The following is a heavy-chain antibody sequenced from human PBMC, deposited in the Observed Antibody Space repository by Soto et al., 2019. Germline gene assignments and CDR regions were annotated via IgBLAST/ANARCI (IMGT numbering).Heavy chain of an antibody. J-gene: IGHJ4*02. Sequence: ASVKVSCKASGYTFTGSYMHWVRQAPGQGLEWMGWVNPNTGGTNYAQKFQGRVTMTRDTSISTAYMELSRLSSDDTAVFYCARGGYSSSSPSDYWGQGTLVTV. V-gene: IGHV1-2*02. D-gene: IGHD6-6*01. CDR2: VNPNTGGT. CDR3: ARGGYSSSSPSDY. CDR1: GYTFTGSY.